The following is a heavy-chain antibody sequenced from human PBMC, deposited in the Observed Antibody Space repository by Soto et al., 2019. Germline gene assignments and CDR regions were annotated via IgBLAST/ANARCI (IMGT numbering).Heavy chain of an antibody. J-gene: IGHJ4*02. D-gene: IGHD2-2*01. CDR2: ISANGQGI. V-gene: IGHV3-23*01. CDR3: AKDRDYPRDQFNY. Sequence: PGGSLRLSCTASGFTFTYYAFSWVRQAPGKGLEWVSAISANGQGIYYADSVRGRFTISRDNSKNTVFLHMDSLRAEDTAVYYCAKDRDYPRDQFNYSGPGTMVPFYS. CDR1: GFTFTYYA.